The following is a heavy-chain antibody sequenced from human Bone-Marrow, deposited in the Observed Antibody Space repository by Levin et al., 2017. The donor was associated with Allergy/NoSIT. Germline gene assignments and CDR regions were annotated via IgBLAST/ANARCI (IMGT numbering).Heavy chain of an antibody. J-gene: IGHJ6*02. D-gene: IGHD3-22*01. CDR1: GGTFSSYA. Sequence: SVKVSCKASGGTFSSYAFNWVRQAPGQGLEWMGGIIPIFGTANYAQKFQGRVTITADESTSTAYMELSSLRSEDTAIYYCTRGGDHSSYYYYGMDVWGQGTTVTVSS. CDR2: IIPIFGTA. CDR3: TRGGDHSSYYYYGMDV. V-gene: IGHV1-69*13.